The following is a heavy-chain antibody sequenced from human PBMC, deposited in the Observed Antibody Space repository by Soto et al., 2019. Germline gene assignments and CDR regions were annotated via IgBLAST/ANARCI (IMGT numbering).Heavy chain of an antibody. CDR2: IKQDGSEK. CDR3: ARDSAYCRSTSCYLSYYYYMDV. J-gene: IGHJ6*03. D-gene: IGHD2-2*01. CDR1: GFTFSNHW. V-gene: IGHV3-7*01. Sequence: GGFLRLSCAASGFTFSNHWMTWVRQAPGKGLEWVANIKQDGSEKYYVDSVKGRFTLSRDNAKNSLYLQMNSLRAEDTAVYYCARDSAYCRSTSCYLSYYYYMDVWGKGTTVTVSS.